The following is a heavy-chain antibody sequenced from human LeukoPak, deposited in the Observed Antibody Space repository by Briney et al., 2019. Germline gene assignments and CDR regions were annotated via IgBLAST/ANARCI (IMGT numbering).Heavy chain of an antibody. D-gene: IGHD2-2*01. V-gene: IGHV5-51*01. J-gene: IGHJ4*02. CDR3: ARRLPTVESFDY. Sequence: GGSLKISCQGSGFSFTNYWIGWVRQMPGKGLEWVGIIYPGDSDTLYSPSFQGLVTISADKSISTAYLQWSSLRASDTAMYYCARRLPTVESFDYWGQGTLVTVSS. CDR1: GFSFTNYW. CDR2: IYPGDSDT.